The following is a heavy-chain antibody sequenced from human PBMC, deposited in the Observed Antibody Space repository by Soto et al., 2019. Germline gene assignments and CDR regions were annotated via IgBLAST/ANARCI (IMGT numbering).Heavy chain of an antibody. Sequence: ASVKVSCKASGYTFTSYAMHWVRQAPGQRLEWMGWINAGNGNRKYSQKFQGRVTITRDTSASTAYMELSSLRSEDTAVYYCARDSPPSDYWGQGTLVTVSS. CDR1: GYTFTSYA. CDR2: INAGNGNR. V-gene: IGHV1-3*01. CDR3: ARDSPPSDY. J-gene: IGHJ4*02.